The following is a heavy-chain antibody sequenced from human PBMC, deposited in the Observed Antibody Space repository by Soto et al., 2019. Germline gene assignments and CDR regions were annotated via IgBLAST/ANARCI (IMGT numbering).Heavy chain of an antibody. Sequence: QITLKESGPTLVKPTQTLTLTCTFSGFSLSTTRVGVGWIRQPPGEALEWLALLYWDDDKLYSPSLKRRLTITKDTSKNQVVLTLTNMDPVDTATYFCAHSKTSGMRYYFEYWGQGTLVTVSS. J-gene: IGHJ4*02. CDR2: LYWDDDK. V-gene: IGHV2-5*02. CDR3: AHSKTSGMRYYFEY. CDR1: GFSLSTTRVG.